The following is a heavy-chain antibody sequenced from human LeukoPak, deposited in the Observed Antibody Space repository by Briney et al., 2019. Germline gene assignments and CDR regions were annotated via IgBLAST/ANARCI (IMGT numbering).Heavy chain of an antibody. Sequence: PGGSLRLSCTASGFIFSSYSMNWVRQAPGKGLEWVSSISSSSTYIYYADSVKGRFTISRDNAKNSLYLQVNSLRAEDTAVYYCARGPYSSSWYLLFDYWGLGTLVTVSS. J-gene: IGHJ4*02. D-gene: IGHD6-13*01. CDR1: GFIFSSYS. CDR2: ISSSSTYI. CDR3: ARGPYSSSWYLLFDY. V-gene: IGHV3-21*01.